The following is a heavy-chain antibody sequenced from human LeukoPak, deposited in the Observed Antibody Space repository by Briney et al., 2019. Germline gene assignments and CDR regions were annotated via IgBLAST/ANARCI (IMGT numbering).Heavy chain of an antibody. CDR3: ARGGRFLGNYYYYMDV. J-gene: IGHJ6*03. CDR1: GGTFSSYA. Sequence: PSVKVSCKASGGTFSSYAISWVRQAPGQGLEWMGGIIPIFGTANYAQKFQGRVTITADESTSTAYTELSSLRSEDTAVYYCARGGRFLGNYYYYMDVWGKGTTVTVSS. V-gene: IGHV1-69*01. D-gene: IGHD3-3*01. CDR2: IIPIFGTA.